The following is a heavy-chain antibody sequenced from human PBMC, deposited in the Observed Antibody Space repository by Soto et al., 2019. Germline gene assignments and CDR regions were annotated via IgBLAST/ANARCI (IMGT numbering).Heavy chain of an antibody. CDR3: AAGGGLPRYY. Sequence: QLQLQESGSGLVKPSQTLSLTCAVSGGSISSGGYSWSWIRQPPGKGLEWIGYIYHSGSTYYNPSLKSRLTITVDRYKNQFSLKLSSVTAADTAVYYCAAGGGLPRYYWGQGTLVTVSS. CDR2: IYHSGST. D-gene: IGHD5-12*01. V-gene: IGHV4-30-2*01. J-gene: IGHJ4*02. CDR1: GGSISSGGYS.